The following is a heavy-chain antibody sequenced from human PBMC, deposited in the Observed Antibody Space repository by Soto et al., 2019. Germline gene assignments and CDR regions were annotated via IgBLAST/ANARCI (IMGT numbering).Heavy chain of an antibody. D-gene: IGHD3-3*01. CDR3: ARLGVLRFLEWSSSYYYYYGMDV. J-gene: IGHJ6*02. Sequence: TLSLTCTVSGGSISSSSYYWGWIRQPPGKGLEWIGSIYYSGSTYYNPSLKSRVTISVDTSKNQFSLKLSSVTAADTAVYYCARLGVLRFLEWSSSYYYYYGMDVWGQGTTVTVSS. V-gene: IGHV4-39*01. CDR1: GGSISSSSYY. CDR2: IYYSGST.